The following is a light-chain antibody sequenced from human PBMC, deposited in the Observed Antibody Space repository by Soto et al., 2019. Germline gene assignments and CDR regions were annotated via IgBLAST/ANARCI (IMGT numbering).Light chain of an antibody. V-gene: IGKV2D-29*02. CDR3: MQSTQLPPT. J-gene: IGKJ5*01. CDR2: EVS. Sequence: DVVMTQTPLSLSVAPGQPASISCKSSQSLLHITGETFLFWYLQKPGQSPQLLIYEVSTRVSGVPDRLSGSGSGTDFTLEISRVETDDVGIYYCMQSTQLPPTFGQGTRLRIE. CDR1: QSLLHITGETF.